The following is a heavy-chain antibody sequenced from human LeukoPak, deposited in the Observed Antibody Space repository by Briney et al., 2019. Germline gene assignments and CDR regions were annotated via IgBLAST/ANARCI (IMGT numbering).Heavy chain of an antibody. J-gene: IGHJ4*02. CDR2: INHGGNT. Sequence: SETLSLTCTVSGGSISSSSYYWGWIRQPPGKGLEWIGEINHGGNTNYNPSLKSRVTISVDTSKNQFSLKLSSVTAADTAVYYCAREGCSGGSCFDSWGQGTLVTVSS. CDR1: GGSISSSSYY. V-gene: IGHV4-39*07. D-gene: IGHD2-15*01. CDR3: AREGCSGGSCFDS.